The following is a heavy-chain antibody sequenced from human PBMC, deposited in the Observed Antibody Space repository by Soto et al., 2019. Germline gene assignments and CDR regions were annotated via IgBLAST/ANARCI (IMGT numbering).Heavy chain of an antibody. CDR2: ISAYNGNT. CDR3: ARDQKYDFWSGYWSFGMDV. V-gene: IGHV1-18*04. D-gene: IGHD3-3*01. J-gene: IGHJ6*02. Sequence: SVKVSCKASGYTFTSYGISWVRQAPGQGLEWMGWISAYNGNTNYAQKLQGRVTMTTDTSTSTAYMELRSLRSDDTAVYYCARDQKYDFWSGYWSFGMDVWGQGTTVTVSS. CDR1: GYTFTSYG.